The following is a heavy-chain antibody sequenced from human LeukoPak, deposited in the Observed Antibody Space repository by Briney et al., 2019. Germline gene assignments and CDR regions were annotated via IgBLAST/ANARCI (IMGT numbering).Heavy chain of an antibody. Sequence: GSLRLSCAASGFTFSSYGMHWVRQAPGKGLEWVAVIWYDGSNKYYADSVKGRFTISRDNSKDTLYLQMNSLRAEDTAVYYCAKDHRRDGYNFDRYWGQGTLVTVSS. CDR1: GFTFSSYG. CDR2: IWYDGSNK. D-gene: IGHD5-24*01. J-gene: IGHJ4*02. CDR3: AKDHRRDGYNFDRY. V-gene: IGHV3-33*06.